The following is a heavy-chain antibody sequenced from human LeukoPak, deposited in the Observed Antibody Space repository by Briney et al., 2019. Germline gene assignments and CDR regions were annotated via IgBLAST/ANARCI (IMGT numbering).Heavy chain of an antibody. V-gene: IGHV3-30*18. CDR2: ISYDGSNE. CDR3: AKGQIAAAGPTYSDY. Sequence: GGSLRLSCAASGFTFSSYGMHWVRQAPGKGLEWVAVISYDGSNEYYADSVKGRFTISRDNSKNTLYLQMNSLRAEDTAVYYCAKGQIAAAGPTYSDYWGQGTLVTVSS. D-gene: IGHD6-13*01. CDR1: GFTFSSYG. J-gene: IGHJ4*02.